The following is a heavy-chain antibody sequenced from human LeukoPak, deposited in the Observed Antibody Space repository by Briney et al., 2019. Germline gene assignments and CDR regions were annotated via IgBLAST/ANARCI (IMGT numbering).Heavy chain of an antibody. V-gene: IGHV3-30-3*01. CDR2: ISYDGSNK. CDR3: ARETGSAIGSTDFDY. Sequence: PGGSLRLSCAASGFTFTGYAMHWVRQAPGKGLEWVAVISYDGSNKYYADSVKGRFTISRDYSKNTLFLQMNSLRAEDTAVYYCARETGSAIGSTDFDYWGQGTLVTVSS. D-gene: IGHD4-17*01. CDR1: GFTFTGYA. J-gene: IGHJ4*02.